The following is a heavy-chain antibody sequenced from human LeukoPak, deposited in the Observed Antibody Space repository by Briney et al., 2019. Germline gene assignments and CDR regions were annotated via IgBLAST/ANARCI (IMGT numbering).Heavy chain of an antibody. CDR3: ARAPIAVAGTGWFDP. CDR1: GYTFTSYG. J-gene: IGHJ5*02. Sequence: GASVNVSCKASGYTFTSYGISWVRQAPGQGLEWMGWISAYNGNTNYAQKLQGRVTMTTDTSTSTAYMELRSLRSDDTAVYYCARAPIAVAGTGWFDPWGQGTLVTVSS. D-gene: IGHD6-19*01. V-gene: IGHV1-18*04. CDR2: ISAYNGNT.